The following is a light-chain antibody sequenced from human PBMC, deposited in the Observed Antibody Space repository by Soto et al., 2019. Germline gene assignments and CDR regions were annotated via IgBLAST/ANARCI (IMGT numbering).Light chain of an antibody. J-gene: IGKJ1*01. V-gene: IGKV1-5*03. Sequence: DIQMTQSPSTLSASVGDRVTITCRASQSISSWLAWYQQKPGKAPKLLIYKASSLESGVPSRFSGVGSGTEFTLTISSLQPDDFATYYCQQYNNYSPSWTFGQGTKVDIK. CDR1: QSISSW. CDR2: KAS. CDR3: QQYNNYSPSWT.